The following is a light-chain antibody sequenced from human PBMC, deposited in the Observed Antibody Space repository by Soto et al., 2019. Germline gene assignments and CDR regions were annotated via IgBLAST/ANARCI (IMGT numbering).Light chain of an antibody. J-gene: IGKJ1*01. Sequence: DIQMTQSPSTLSASVGDRVTITCRASQSISSWLAWYQQKPGKAPKLLIYDASSLESGVPSRFSGSGSATEFTHTISSLQPDDFATYYCQQYNNYWTFGQGTRVEIK. CDR2: DAS. CDR3: QQYNNYWT. CDR1: QSISSW. V-gene: IGKV1-5*01.